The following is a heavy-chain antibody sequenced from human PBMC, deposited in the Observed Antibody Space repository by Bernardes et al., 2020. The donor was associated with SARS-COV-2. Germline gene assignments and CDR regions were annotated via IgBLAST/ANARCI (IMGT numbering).Heavy chain of an antibody. J-gene: IGHJ4*02. V-gene: IGHV1-2*02. CDR3: ARSPDRHFDY. Sequence: SVKVSCKASGYTVTDYFIHWVRQAPGQGLECMGWINPESGVTDYAQKFQGRISLTRDTSINTVYMELRGLRSDDTAVFYCARSPDRHFDYWGQGTQVTVSS. CDR2: INPESGVT. CDR1: GYTVTDYF.